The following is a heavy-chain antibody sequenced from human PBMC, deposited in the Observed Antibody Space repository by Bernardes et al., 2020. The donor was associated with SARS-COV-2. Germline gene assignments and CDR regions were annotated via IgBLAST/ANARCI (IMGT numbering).Heavy chain of an antibody. Sequence: ASVKVSCKASGYTFTGYYMHWVRQAPGQGLEWMGWINPNSGGTNYAQKFQGRVTMTRDTSISPAYMELSRLRSDDTAVYYCARDRIDFWSIYYYYGMDVWGQGTAVTVSS. J-gene: IGHJ6*02. CDR3: ARDRIDFWSIYYYYGMDV. V-gene: IGHV1-2*02. CDR1: GYTFTGYY. D-gene: IGHD3-3*01. CDR2: INPNSGGT.